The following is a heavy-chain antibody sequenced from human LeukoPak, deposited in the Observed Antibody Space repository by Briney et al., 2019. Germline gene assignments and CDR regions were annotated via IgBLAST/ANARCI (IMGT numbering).Heavy chain of an antibody. V-gene: IGHV5-51*01. CDR1: GYSFTSFW. J-gene: IGHJ4*02. CDR2: IYPGDSDT. CDR3: ARQASAASDY. D-gene: IGHD6-13*01. Sequence: GESLKTSCKGSGYSFTSFWIGWVRQMPGKGLEWMGIIYPGDSDTKYSPSFQGQVTLSVDKSITTAYLQWSSLKASDTAMYYYARQASAASDYWGQGTLVTVSS.